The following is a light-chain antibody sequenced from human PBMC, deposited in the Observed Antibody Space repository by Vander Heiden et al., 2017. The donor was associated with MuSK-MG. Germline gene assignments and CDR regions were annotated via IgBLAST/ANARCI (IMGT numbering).Light chain of an antibody. V-gene: IGKV3-11*01. CDR3: QQRSNWPPLT. CDR2: DAS. J-gene: IGKJ4*01. CDR1: QSVSSY. Sequence: ELVLPHSPATLSLSPGERATLSCRASQSVSSYLAWYQQKPGQAPRLLIYDASNRATGIPARFSGSGSGTDFSLTISSLEPEDFAVYYCQQRSNWPPLTFGGGTKVEIK.